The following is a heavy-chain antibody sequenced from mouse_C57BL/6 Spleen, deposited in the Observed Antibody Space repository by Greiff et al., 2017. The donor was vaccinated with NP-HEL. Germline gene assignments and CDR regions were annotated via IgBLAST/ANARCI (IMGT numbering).Heavy chain of an antibody. CDR3: AREGVGAYDGFY. CDR2: ISYDGSN. D-gene: IGHD2-3*01. Sequence: DVKLQESGPGLVKPSQSLSLTCSVTGYSITSGYYWNWIRQFPGNKLEWMGYISYDGSNNYNPSLKNRISITRDTSKNQFFLKLNSVTTEDTATYYCAREGVGAYDGFYWGQGTTLTVSS. CDR1: GYSITSGYY. J-gene: IGHJ2*01. V-gene: IGHV3-6*01.